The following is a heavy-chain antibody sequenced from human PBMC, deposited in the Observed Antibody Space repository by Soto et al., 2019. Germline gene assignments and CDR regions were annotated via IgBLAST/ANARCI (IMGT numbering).Heavy chain of an antibody. J-gene: IGHJ4*02. CDR1: GFTFSNYA. D-gene: IGHD1-26*01. V-gene: IGHV3-30-3*01. CDR3: ARVLGYTGNNIDY. CDR2: ISYDGGNK. Sequence: QVQLVESGGGVVQPGRSLRLSCAASGFTFSNYAMHWFRQAPGKGLEWVAVISYDGGNKYYADSVKGRFTISRDNSKNTLYLQMNSLRGEDTAVYYCARVLGYTGNNIDYWGQGTLVTVSS.